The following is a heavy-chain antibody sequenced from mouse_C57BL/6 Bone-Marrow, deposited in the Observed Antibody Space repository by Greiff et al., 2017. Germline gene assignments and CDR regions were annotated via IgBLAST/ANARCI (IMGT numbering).Heavy chain of an antibody. J-gene: IGHJ1*03. CDR1: GYTFTSYW. CDR2: IYPGSGST. Sequence: VQLQQPGAELVKPGASVKMSCKASGYTFTSYWLTWVKQRPGQGLEWIGDIYPGSGSTNYNEKFKSKATLTVDTSSSTAYMQLSSLTSEDSAVXYWARAVCDVGGYFDVWGTGTTVTVSS. V-gene: IGHV1-55*01. CDR3: ARAVCDVGGYFDV. D-gene: IGHD6-1*01.